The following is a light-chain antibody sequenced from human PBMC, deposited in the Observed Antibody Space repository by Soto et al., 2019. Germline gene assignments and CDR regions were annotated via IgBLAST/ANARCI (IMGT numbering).Light chain of an antibody. J-gene: IGLJ1*01. CDR3: SSYTSTILYV. V-gene: IGLV2-14*01. CDR1: NSDVGGHNY. Sequence: QSALTQPASVSGSLGQSITISCTGSNSDVGGHNYVSWYQQHPGKAPKLMIYEVGIRPSGVSTRFSGSKSGNTASLTISGLQAEDEADYYYSSYTSTILYVFGTGTKVTVL. CDR2: EVG.